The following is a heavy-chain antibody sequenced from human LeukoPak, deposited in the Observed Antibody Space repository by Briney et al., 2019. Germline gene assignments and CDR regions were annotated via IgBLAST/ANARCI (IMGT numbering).Heavy chain of an antibody. CDR1: GYTFTGYY. D-gene: IGHD3-22*01. V-gene: IGHV1-69*13. Sequence: EASVKVSCKASGYTFTGYYMHWVRQAPGQGLEWMGWIIPIFGTANYVRKFQGRVTITADESTSTAYMELSSLRSEDTAVYYCARAQGVYYYDSSGRFDYWGQGTLVTVSS. J-gene: IGHJ4*02. CDR3: ARAQGVYYYDSSGRFDY. CDR2: IIPIFGTA.